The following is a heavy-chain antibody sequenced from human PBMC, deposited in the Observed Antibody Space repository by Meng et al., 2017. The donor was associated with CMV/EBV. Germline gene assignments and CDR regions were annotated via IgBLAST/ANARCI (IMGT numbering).Heavy chain of an antibody. CDR2: ILNDGSGT. CDR1: GFTFRNYW. D-gene: IGHD3-10*01. CDR3: ARGAGGFDY. Sequence: GESLKISCVASGFTFRNYWMHWVRQSPGKGLVWVSHILNDGSGTGYADSVKGRFTISRDNAKNTLYLQMDSLRVEDTDVYYCARGAGGFDYWGQGTRVTVSS. V-gene: IGHV3-74*01. J-gene: IGHJ4*02.